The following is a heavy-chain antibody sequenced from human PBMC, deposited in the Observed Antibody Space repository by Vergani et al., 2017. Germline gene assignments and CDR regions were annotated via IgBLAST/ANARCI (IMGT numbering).Heavy chain of an antibody. CDR2: ITPFNGNT. D-gene: IGHD4-17*01. J-gene: IGHJ3*01. V-gene: IGHV1-45*02. Sequence: QMQLVQSGAEVKQTGSSVKVSCKASGYTFTYRYLHWVRQAPGQALEWMGWITPFNGNTNYAQNFQDRVTITRDRSMSTAYMELSSLRSEDTAMYYCARSGGDYGDANDAFDLWGRGTMVTVSS. CDR3: ARSGGDYGDANDAFDL. CDR1: GYTFTYRY.